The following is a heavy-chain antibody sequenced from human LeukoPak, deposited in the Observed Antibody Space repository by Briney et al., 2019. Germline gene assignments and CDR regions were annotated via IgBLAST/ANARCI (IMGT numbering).Heavy chain of an antibody. Sequence: GGSLRLSCAASGFTFKTYWMHWVRQAPGKGLVWVSHSNSDGSSTSYADSVRGRFTISRDNAKNTLYLQMNSLRAEDTAVYYCARDLRGPVNDVFDMWGQGTMVTVSS. D-gene: IGHD4-23*01. J-gene: IGHJ3*02. V-gene: IGHV3-74*01. CDR1: GFTFKTYW. CDR3: ARDLRGPVNDVFDM. CDR2: SNSDGSST.